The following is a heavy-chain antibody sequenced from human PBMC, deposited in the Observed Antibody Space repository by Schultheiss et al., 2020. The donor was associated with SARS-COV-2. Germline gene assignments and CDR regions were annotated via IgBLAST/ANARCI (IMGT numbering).Heavy chain of an antibody. V-gene: IGHV3-53*05. Sequence: GGSLRLSCAASGFTVSSNYMSWVRQAPGKGLEWVSVIYSGGSTYYADSVKGRFTISRDNSKNTLYLQMNSLRAEDTAVYYCAKDPIFGVVIIGGDPFVYFDYWGQGTLVTVSS. D-gene: IGHD3-3*01. CDR1: GFTVSSNY. J-gene: IGHJ4*02. CDR2: IYSGGST. CDR3: AKDPIFGVVIIGGDPFVYFDY.